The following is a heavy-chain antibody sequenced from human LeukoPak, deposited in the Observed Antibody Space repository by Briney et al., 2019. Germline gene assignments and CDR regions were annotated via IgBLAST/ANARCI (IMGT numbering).Heavy chain of an antibody. Sequence: PSETLSLTCTVSGGSISSYYWSWNRQPAGKGLGWIGRTYTSGSTNYNPSLKSRVTMSVDTSKNQFSPKLSSVTAADPAVYYCARHPCLNCSGGAFAIWGQGTMVTVSP. V-gene: IGHV4-4*07. CDR2: TYTSGST. J-gene: IGHJ3*02. CDR3: ARHPCLNCSGGAFAI. CDR1: GGSISSYY. D-gene: IGHD2-15*01.